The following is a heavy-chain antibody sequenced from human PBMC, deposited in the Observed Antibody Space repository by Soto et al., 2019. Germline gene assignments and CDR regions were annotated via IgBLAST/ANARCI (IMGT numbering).Heavy chain of an antibody. Sequence: GGSLRLSCAASGFTFSNAWMSWVRQAPGKGLEWVGRIKSKTDGGTTDYAAPVKGRFTISRDDSKNTLYLQMNSLKTEDTAVYYCTTDLWVSGGGSCYSCADAFDIWGQGTMVTVSS. CDR2: IKSKTDGGTT. CDR1: GFTFSNAW. D-gene: IGHD2-15*01. CDR3: TTDLWVSGGGSCYSCADAFDI. V-gene: IGHV3-15*01. J-gene: IGHJ3*02.